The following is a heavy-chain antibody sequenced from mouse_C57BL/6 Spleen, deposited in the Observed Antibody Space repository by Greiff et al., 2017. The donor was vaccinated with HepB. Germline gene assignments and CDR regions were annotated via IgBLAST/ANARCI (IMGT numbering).Heavy chain of an antibody. CDR2: IYPGDGDT. J-gene: IGHJ4*01. Sequence: VMLVESGAELVKPGASVKISCKASGYAFSSYWMNWVKQRPGKGLEWIGQIYPGDGDTNYNGKFKGKATLTADKSSSTAYMQLSSLTSEDSAVFFCARSSSYAMDYWGQGTSVTVSS. CDR3: ARSSSYAMDY. V-gene: IGHV1-80*01. CDR1: GYAFSSYW.